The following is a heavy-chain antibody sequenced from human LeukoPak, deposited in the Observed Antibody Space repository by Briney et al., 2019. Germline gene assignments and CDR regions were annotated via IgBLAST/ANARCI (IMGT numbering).Heavy chain of an antibody. Sequence: GGSLRLSCAASGFTFTGNSMHWVRQGPGKGLVWVARIHRDGGMTRYADSVEGRFTISRDNTKNTLYLQMNSLRAEDTAIYYCVRETGTIGYYMDVWGKGTTVTVSS. J-gene: IGHJ6*03. V-gene: IGHV3-74*01. CDR1: GFTFTGNS. CDR3: VRETGTIGYYMDV. D-gene: IGHD2-15*01. CDR2: IHRDGGMT.